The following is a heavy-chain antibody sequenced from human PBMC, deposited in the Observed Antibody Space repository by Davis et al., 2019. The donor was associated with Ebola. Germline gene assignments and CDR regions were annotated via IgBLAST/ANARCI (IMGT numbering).Heavy chain of an antibody. V-gene: IGHV4-34*01. J-gene: IGHJ5*02. D-gene: IGHD3-10*01. CDR3: ARGLRYYGSGSYYNRGSWFDP. Sequence: SETLSLTCAVYGGSFSGYYWSWIRQPPGKGLEWIGEINHSGSTNYNPSLKSRVTISVDTSKNQFSLKLSSVTAADTAVYYCARGLRYYGSGSYYNRGSWFDPWGQGTLVTVSS. CDR1: GGSFSGYY. CDR2: INHSGST.